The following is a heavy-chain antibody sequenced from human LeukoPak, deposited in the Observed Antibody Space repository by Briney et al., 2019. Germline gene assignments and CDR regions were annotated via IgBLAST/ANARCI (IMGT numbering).Heavy chain of an antibody. CDR1: GGSISSSNW. D-gene: IGHD3-10*01. CDR3: ARESRGSGSYQYYFDY. J-gene: IGHJ4*02. CDR2: IYHSGST. Sequence: KASETLSLTCAVSGGSISSSNWWSWVRQPPGKGLEWFGEIYHSGSTNYNPSLKSRVTISVDKSKNQYSLKLSPVTAADTAVYYCARESRGSGSYQYYFDYWGQGTLVAGSS. V-gene: IGHV4-4*02.